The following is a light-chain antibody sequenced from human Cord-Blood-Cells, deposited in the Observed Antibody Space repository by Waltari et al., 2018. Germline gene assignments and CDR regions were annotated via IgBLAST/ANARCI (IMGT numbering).Light chain of an antibody. J-gene: IGKJ2*01. V-gene: IGKV1-5*03. CDR2: KAA. CDR1: QSISSW. CDR3: QQYNSYSYT. Sequence: DIQMTQSPSTLSASVGDRVTITCRASQSISSWLAWYQQKPGKAPKLLIYKAAILESWVPSRFSGSGSGTEFTLTISSLQPDDFATYYCQQYNSYSYTFGQGTKLEIK.